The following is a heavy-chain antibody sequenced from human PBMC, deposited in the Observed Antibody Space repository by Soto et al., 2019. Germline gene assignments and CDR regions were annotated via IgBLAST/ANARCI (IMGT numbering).Heavy chain of an antibody. Sequence: QVQLVESGGGVVQPGRSLRVSCAASGFTFSSYAMHWVRQAPGKGLGWVAVISYDGSNKYYADTVKGRFTISRDNSKDTLYLQKNSLRAEDTAVDYWARLERSGYRMVDYWGQGTLVTVAS. D-gene: IGHD3-3*01. CDR2: ISYDGSNK. CDR3: ARLERSGYRMVDY. J-gene: IGHJ4*02. V-gene: IGHV3-30-3*01. CDR1: GFTFSSYA.